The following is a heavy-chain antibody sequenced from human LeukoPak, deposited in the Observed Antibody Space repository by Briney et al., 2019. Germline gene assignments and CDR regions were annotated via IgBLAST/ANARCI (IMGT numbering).Heavy chain of an antibody. D-gene: IGHD3-3*01. CDR1: GGSIRSHS. V-gene: IGHV4-59*11. CDR2: IYYSAPT. J-gene: IGHJ5*02. Sequence: PSETLSLTCTVSGGSIRSHSWNSIRQPPGKGLEWVGTIYYSAPTNYNPSLNSRANLSADTSKNQFSLKVSSVTAADTAVYYCAKSYDFWSGYHDTWGQGTRVTVSS. CDR3: AKSYDFWSGYHDT.